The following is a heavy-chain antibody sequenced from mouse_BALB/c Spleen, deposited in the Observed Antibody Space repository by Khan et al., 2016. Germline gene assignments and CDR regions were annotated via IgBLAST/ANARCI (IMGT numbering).Heavy chain of an antibody. CDR3: ASSNRHDAWFAY. D-gene: IGHD2-14*01. Sequence: EVQLQESGPGLVKPSQSLSLTCSVSGYSITSGYWNWIRKFPGNKLEYMGYISYSGNTYYNPFLKSRISITRDTSKNQHYLQLISVTTEDTATYXCASSNRHDAWFAYWGQGTLVTVSA. V-gene: IGHV3-8*02. J-gene: IGHJ3*01. CDR2: ISYSGNT. CDR1: GYSITSGY.